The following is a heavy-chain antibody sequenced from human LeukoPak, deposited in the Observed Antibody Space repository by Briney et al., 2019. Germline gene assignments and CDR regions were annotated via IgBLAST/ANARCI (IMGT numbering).Heavy chain of an antibody. Sequence: PGGSLRLSCEASGFIFDDYVMYWVRQSPGKGLEWVSGITWDGYKIYYVDSVKGRFIISRDNARNSLFLQMNRVRVEDTAFYYCVKGYSSSWSGYFDSWGQGTLVTVAS. CDR2: ITWDGYKI. V-gene: IGHV3-9*01. CDR1: GFIFDDYV. D-gene: IGHD5-18*01. CDR3: VKGYSSSWSGYFDS. J-gene: IGHJ4*02.